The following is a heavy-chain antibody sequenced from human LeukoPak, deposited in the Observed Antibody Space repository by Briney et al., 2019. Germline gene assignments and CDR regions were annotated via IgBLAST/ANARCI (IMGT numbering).Heavy chain of an antibody. D-gene: IGHD2-21*01. CDR1: GGSISSGDYY. CDR3: ARAYCGGDCYSLAGIPYYMDV. CDR2: IYYSGST. V-gene: IGHV4-30-4*08. J-gene: IGHJ6*03. Sequence: PSQTLSLTCTVSGGSISSGDYYWSWIRQPPGKGLEWIGYIYYSGSTYYNPSLKSRVTISVDTSKNQFSLKLSSVTAADTAVYYCARAYCGGDCYSLAGIPYYMDVWGKGTTVTVSS.